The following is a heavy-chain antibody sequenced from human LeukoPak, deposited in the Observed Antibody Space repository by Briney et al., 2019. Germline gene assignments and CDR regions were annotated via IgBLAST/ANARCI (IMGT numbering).Heavy chain of an antibody. V-gene: IGHV3-7*02. CDR2: IKDDGSEK. D-gene: IGHD3-3*01. CDR1: GFTFSSHW. Sequence: PGGSLRLSCAGSGFTFSSHWMNWVRQAPGKGLEWVASIKDDGSEKHFLDSVNGRFAISRDNAKNSLYLQMSSLRAEDTAIYYCGRRGITISGVLVYHNSGLDVWGQGTKVTVSS. J-gene: IGHJ6*02. CDR3: GRRGITISGVLVYHNSGLDV.